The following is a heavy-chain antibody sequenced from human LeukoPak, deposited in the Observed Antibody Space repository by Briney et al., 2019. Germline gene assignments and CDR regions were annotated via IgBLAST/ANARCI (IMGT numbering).Heavy chain of an antibody. V-gene: IGHV4-31*03. CDR2: IYYSGSS. D-gene: IGHD3-22*01. J-gene: IGHJ4*02. CDR1: AASISSGDYY. CDR3: ARGQSPYNYESSGYYSYFDY. Sequence: SRTLSLTCTLSAASISSGDYYWSWIRQHPGKGLERIGHIYYSGSSFYNPSLKSRVTISVDTSKNKFSLKLRSVTAADTAVYYCARGQSPYNYESSGYYSYFDYWGQGTLVTVSS.